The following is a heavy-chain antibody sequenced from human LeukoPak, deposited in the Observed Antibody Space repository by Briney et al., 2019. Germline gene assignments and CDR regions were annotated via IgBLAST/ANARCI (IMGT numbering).Heavy chain of an antibody. CDR3: ARARTTYRYSSGWYFDY. D-gene: IGHD6-19*01. V-gene: IGHV4-30-4*08. Sequence: SQTLSLTCTVSGGSISSGDYYWSWIRQPPGKGLEWIGYIYYSGSTYYNPSLKSRVTISVDTSKNQFSLKLSSVTAADTVVYYCARARTTYRYSSGWYFDYWGQGTLVTVSS. CDR1: GGSISSGDYY. J-gene: IGHJ4*02. CDR2: IYYSGST.